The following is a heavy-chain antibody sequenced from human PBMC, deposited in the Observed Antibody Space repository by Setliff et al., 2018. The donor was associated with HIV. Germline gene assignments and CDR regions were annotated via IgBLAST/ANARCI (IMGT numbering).Heavy chain of an antibody. CDR2: IKQDGSEK. D-gene: IGHD3-3*01. CDR3: VRDRETVSISGVAVPYFDY. J-gene: IGHJ4*02. V-gene: IGHV3-7*05. Sequence: GGSLRLSCAASGFTFSTYWMSWVRQAPGKGLEWVANIKQDGSEKNYMDSVKGRFTISRDNAKNSLYLQMNSLRVEDTAVYYCVRDRETVSISGVAVPYFDYWGQGTQVTVSS. CDR1: GFTFSTYW.